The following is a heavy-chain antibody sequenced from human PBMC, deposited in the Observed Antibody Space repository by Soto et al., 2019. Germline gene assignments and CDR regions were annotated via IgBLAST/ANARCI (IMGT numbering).Heavy chain of an antibody. D-gene: IGHD4-17*01. Sequence: GGSLRLSCAASGFTFSSYAMSWVRQAPGKGLEWVSSISSSSSYIYYADSVKGRFTISRDNAKNSLYLQMNSLRAEDTAVYYCARGHAYGDSRYFDYWGQGTLVTVSS. CDR2: ISSSSSYI. CDR1: GFTFSSYA. CDR3: ARGHAYGDSRYFDY. J-gene: IGHJ4*02. V-gene: IGHV3-21*01.